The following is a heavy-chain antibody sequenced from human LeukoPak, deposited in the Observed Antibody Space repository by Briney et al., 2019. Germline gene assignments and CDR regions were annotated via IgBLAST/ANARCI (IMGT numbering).Heavy chain of an antibody. Sequence: SETLSLTCAVNGGSFSGYYWSWIRQPPGKGLEWIGEINHSGSTNYKPSLKSRVTISVDTSKNQFSLKLSSVTAADTAVFYCARENTGSYREFDYWGQGTLVTVSS. V-gene: IGHV4-34*01. CDR2: INHSGST. CDR1: GGSFSGYY. D-gene: IGHD1-26*01. J-gene: IGHJ4*02. CDR3: ARENTGSYREFDY.